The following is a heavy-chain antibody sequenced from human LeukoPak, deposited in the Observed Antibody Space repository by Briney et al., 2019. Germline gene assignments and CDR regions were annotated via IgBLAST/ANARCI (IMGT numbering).Heavy chain of an antibody. CDR1: GFTFNNYN. V-gene: IGHV3-21*01. J-gene: IGHJ6*03. D-gene: IGHD5-12*01. CDR2: ITSSGTYI. Sequence: GGSLRLSCAASGFTFNNYNMNWVRQAPGKALEWVSSITSSGTYIFYADSVKGRFTISRDNSKNTLYLQMNSLRAEDTAVYYCAKDTVKVTTIRRVPHYMDVWGKGTTVTISS. CDR3: AKDTVKVTTIRRVPHYMDV.